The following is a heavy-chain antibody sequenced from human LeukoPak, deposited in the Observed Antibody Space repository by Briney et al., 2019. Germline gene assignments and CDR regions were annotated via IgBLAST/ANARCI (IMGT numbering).Heavy chain of an antibody. CDR1: GFTFSSYS. CDR2: ISSSSSYI. CDR3: LGYCSSTSCYLGGY. D-gene: IGHD2-2*01. J-gene: IGHJ4*02. Sequence: GGSLRLSCAASGFTFSSYSMNWVRQAPGKGLEWVSSISSSSSYIYYADSVKGRFTISRDNAKNSLYLQMNSLRAEDTAVYYCLGYCSSTSCYLGGYWGQGTLVTVSS. V-gene: IGHV3-21*01.